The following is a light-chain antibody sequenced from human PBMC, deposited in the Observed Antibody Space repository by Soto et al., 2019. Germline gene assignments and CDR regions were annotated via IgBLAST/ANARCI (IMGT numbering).Light chain of an antibody. V-gene: IGKV1-17*03. J-gene: IGKJ5*01. CDR2: DAS. CDR1: QGISNY. Sequence: DIQMTQSPSAMSASVGDRVTITCRASQGISNYLAWFQQKPGKVPKPLIYDASTLKTGVPSRFSGSGSGSEFNFTITGLQPDDFATYFCQQYNTYSTFGQGTRLEIK. CDR3: QQYNTYST.